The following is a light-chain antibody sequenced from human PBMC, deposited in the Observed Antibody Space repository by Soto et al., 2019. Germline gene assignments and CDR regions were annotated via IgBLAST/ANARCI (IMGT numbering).Light chain of an antibody. CDR2: DVS. J-gene: IGLJ2*01. Sequence: QSALTQPRSVSGSPGQSVTISCTGTSSDVGGYDFVSWYQQHPGKAPKLMISDVSKRPSGVPDRFSGSKSGNTASLTISGLQAEDEAHYYCCSYAGDLALFGGGTKVTVL. V-gene: IGLV2-11*01. CDR3: CSYAGDLAL. CDR1: SSDVGGYDF.